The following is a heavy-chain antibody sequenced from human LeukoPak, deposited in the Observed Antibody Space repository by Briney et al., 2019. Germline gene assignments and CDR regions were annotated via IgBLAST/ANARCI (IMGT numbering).Heavy chain of an antibody. J-gene: IGHJ4*02. D-gene: IGHD3-3*01. Sequence: GGSLRLSCAASGFTFSTYWMHWVRQAPGKGLVWLSRISSDGSSTNYADSVKGRFTISRDNAKNSLHLQMNSLRAEDTAVYYCARSYEGSGFSDWGQGTLVTVSS. CDR3: ARSYEGSGFSD. CDR1: GFTFSTYW. CDR2: ISSDGSST. V-gene: IGHV3-74*01.